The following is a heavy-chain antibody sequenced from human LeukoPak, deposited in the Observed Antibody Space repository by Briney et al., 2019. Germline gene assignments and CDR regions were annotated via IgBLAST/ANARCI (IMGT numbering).Heavy chain of an antibody. Sequence: ASVKVSCKASGYTFTSYDINWVRQATGQGLEWMGWMNPNSGNTGYAQKFQGRVTMTRNTSISTAYMELSSLRSEDTAVYYCAREDFGYSYGYRLNYYYYMDVWGKGTTVTISS. V-gene: IGHV1-8*01. CDR1: GYTFTSYD. CDR2: MNPNSGNT. CDR3: AREDFGYSYGYRLNYYYYMDV. D-gene: IGHD5-18*01. J-gene: IGHJ6*03.